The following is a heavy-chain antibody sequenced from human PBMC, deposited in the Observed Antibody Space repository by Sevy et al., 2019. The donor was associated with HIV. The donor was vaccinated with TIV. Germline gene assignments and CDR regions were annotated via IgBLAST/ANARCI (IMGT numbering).Heavy chain of an antibody. CDR2: ISYDGSNE. CDR1: GFTFNSYA. Sequence: GGSLRLSCAASGFTFNSYAIYWVRQAPGKGLDWVALISYDGSNEYYARSVKGRFTMSWDDSKNTLYLQINSLRIEDTGVYYCARAFAPIKIRPATQGMDDWGQGSTVTVSS. CDR3: ARAFAPIKIRPATQGMDD. J-gene: IGHJ6*02. D-gene: IGHD3-3*02. V-gene: IGHV3-30-3*01.